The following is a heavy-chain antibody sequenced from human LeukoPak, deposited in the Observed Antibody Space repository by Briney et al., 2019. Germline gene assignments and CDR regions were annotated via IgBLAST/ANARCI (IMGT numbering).Heavy chain of an antibody. CDR3: ARASTVTTGYNWFDP. J-gene: IGHJ5*02. CDR2: INPSGGST. V-gene: IGHV1-46*01. CDR1: GYTFSSYY. D-gene: IGHD4-17*01. Sequence: AASVKVSRKASGYTFSSYYMHWVRQAPGQGLEWMGLINPSGGSTRYAQNFQGRVTMTRDTSTSTVYMELSSLRSGDTAVYYCARASTVTTGYNWFDPWGQGTLVTVSS.